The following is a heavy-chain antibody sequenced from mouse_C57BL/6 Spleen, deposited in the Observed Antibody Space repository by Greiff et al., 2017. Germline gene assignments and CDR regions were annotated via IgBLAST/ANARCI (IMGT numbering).Heavy chain of an antibody. D-gene: IGHD1-1*01. V-gene: IGHV5-17*01. Sequence: DVKLQESGGGLVKPGGSLKLSCAASGFTFSDYGMHWVRQAPEKGLEWVAYISSGSSTIYYADTVKGRFTISRDNAKNTLFLQMTSLRSEDTAMYYCAREGTLLLPFAYWGQGTLVTVSA. CDR1: GFTFSDYG. CDR2: ISSGSSTI. J-gene: IGHJ3*01. CDR3: AREGTLLLPFAY.